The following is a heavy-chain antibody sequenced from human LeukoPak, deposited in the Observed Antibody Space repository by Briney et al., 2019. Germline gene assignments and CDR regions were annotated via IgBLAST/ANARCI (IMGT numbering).Heavy chain of an antibody. CDR2: IYTSGST. Sequence: ASETLSLTCTVSGGSISSGSYYWSWIRQPAGKGLEWIGRIYTSGSTNYNPSLKSRVTISVDTSKNQFSLKLSSVTAADTAVYYCARSIAARNWFDPWGQGTLVTVSS. D-gene: IGHD6-6*01. V-gene: IGHV4-61*02. CDR3: ARSIAARNWFDP. CDR1: GGSISSGSYY. J-gene: IGHJ5*02.